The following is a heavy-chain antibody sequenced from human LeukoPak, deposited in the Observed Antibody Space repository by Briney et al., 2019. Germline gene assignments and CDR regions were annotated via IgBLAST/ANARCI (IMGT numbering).Heavy chain of an antibody. J-gene: IGHJ4*02. V-gene: IGHV3-30*03. Sequence: GGSLRLSCAASGFTFSSYGMHWVRQAPGKGLEWVAVISYDGSNKYYADSVKGRFTISRDNSKNTLYLQMNSLRAEDTAVYYCTRWYSSGWYSDYWGQGTLVTVSS. D-gene: IGHD6-19*01. CDR3: TRWYSSGWYSDY. CDR1: GFTFSSYG. CDR2: ISYDGSNK.